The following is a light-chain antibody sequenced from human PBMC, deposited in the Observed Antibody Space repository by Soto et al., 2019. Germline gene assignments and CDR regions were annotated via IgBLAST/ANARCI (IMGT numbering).Light chain of an antibody. CDR2: DAS. CDR3: QQRSKWPKT. Sequence: EIVLTQSPDALSLSPGERATLSSRASQSIGSYLAWYQQKPGQAPRLLIYDASNRATGIPARFTGSGSGTDFTLTITSLEPEDFAVYYCQQRSKWPKTFGQGTKVDIK. J-gene: IGKJ1*01. CDR1: QSIGSY. V-gene: IGKV3-11*01.